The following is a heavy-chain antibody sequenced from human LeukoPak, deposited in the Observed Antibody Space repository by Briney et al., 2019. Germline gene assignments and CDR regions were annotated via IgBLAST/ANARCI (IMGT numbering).Heavy chain of an antibody. J-gene: IGHJ4*02. CDR1: GYTFTSYG. D-gene: IGHD6-13*01. Sequence: ASVKVSCKASGYTFTSYGISWVRQAPGQGLEWMGIINPSGGSTSYAQKFQGRVTMTRDMSTSTVYMELSSLRSEDTAVYYCARYRAAAGKSKHFDYWGQGTLVTVSS. V-gene: IGHV1-46*01. CDR3: ARYRAAAGKSKHFDY. CDR2: INPSGGST.